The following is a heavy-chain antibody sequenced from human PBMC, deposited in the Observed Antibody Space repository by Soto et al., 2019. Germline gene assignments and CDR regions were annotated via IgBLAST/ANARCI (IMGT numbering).Heavy chain of an antibody. CDR2: ISSSSSYI. CDR1: GFTFSSYS. V-gene: IGHV3-21*01. CDR3: ARDLTVVTRFDY. D-gene: IGHD2-21*02. Sequence: GGSLRLSCAASGFTFSSYSMNWVRQAPGKGLEWVSSISSSSSYIYYADSVKGRFTISRDNAKNSLYLQMNSLRAEDTAVYYCARDLTVVTRFDYWGQGTLVAVSS. J-gene: IGHJ4*02.